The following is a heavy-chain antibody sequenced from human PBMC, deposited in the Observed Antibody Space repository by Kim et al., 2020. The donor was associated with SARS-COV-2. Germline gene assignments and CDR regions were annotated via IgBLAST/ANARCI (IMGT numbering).Heavy chain of an antibody. Sequence: SETLSLTCAVSGGSISSSNWWSWVRQPPGKGLEWIGEIYHSGSTNYNPSLKSRVTISVDKSKNQFSLKLSSVTAADTAVYYCARRELGCSGGSCYRNFDYWGQGTLVTVSS. CDR2: IYHSGST. CDR3: ARRELGCSGGSCYRNFDY. V-gene: IGHV4-4*02. J-gene: IGHJ4*02. CDR1: GGSISSSNW. D-gene: IGHD2-15*01.